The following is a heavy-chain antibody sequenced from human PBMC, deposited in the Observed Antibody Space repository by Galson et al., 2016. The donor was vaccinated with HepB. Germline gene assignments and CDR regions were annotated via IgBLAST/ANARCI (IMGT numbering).Heavy chain of an antibody. D-gene: IGHD1-26*01. CDR1: GFTFSDYG. CDR2: ISYDGGNK. V-gene: IGHV3-30*18. J-gene: IGHJ3*02. CDR3: AKDQFGGSSYGGNDAFDI. Sequence: SLRLSCAASGFTFSDYGMPWVRQAPGKGLEWVAVISYDGGNKYYADSVKGRFTISRDNSKNTLYLQMNSLRAEDTAVYYCAKDQFGGSSYGGNDAFDIWGQGTMVTVSS.